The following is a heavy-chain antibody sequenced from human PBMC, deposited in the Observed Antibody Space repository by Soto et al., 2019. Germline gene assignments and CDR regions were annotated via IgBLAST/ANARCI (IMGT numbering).Heavy chain of an antibody. J-gene: IGHJ6*02. D-gene: IGHD3-3*01. V-gene: IGHV5-10-1*01. CDR1: GYSFTSYW. Sequence: LGESLKISCKGSGYSFTSYWISWVRQMPGKGLEWMGRIDPSDSYTNYSPSFQGHVTISADKSISTAYLQWSSMKASDTAMYYCARLPEGGTIFGVVIMGIHGMDVWGQGTTVTVSS. CDR2: IDPSDSYT. CDR3: ARLPEGGTIFGVVIMGIHGMDV.